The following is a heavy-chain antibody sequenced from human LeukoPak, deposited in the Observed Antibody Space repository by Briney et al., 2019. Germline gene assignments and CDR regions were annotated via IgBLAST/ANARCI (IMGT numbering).Heavy chain of an antibody. CDR3: ARPRTRLAWFDP. CDR2: ISYSGST. CDR1: GASISSSNHC. Sequence: SETLSLTCTVSGASISSSNHCWGWIRQPPGKGLEWIGTISYSGSTYYNPSLKSRVTISVDTSKNQFSLKLRSVTAAETAVYYCARPRTRLAWFDPWGQGTLVTVSS. D-gene: IGHD6-19*01. V-gene: IGHV4-39*01. J-gene: IGHJ5*02.